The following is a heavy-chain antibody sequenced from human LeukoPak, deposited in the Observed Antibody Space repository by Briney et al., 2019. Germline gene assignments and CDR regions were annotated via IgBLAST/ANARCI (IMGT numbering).Heavy chain of an antibody. J-gene: IGHJ4*02. D-gene: IGHD5-12*01. CDR3: AQRGYSGYSFDY. Sequence: GGSLRLSCAASGFXFSSYSMNWVRQAPGKGLEWVSSISSSSSYIYYADSVKGRFTISRDNAKNSLYLQMNSLRAEDTAVYYCAQRGYSGYSFDYWGQGTLVTVSS. CDR2: ISSSSSYI. V-gene: IGHV3-21*01. CDR1: GFXFSSYS.